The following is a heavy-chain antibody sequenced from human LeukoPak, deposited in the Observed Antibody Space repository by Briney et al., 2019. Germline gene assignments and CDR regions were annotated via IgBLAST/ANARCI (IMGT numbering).Heavy chain of an antibody. CDR2: IRYDGSNK. Sequence: GGSLRLSCAASGFTFSSYGMHWVRQAPGKGLEWVAFIRYDGSNKYYADSVKGRFTISRDTSKNTLYLQMNSLRAEDTAVYYCAKDGPSGYYDSSGYALDYWGQGTLVTVSS. J-gene: IGHJ4*02. CDR3: AKDGPSGYYDSSGYALDY. V-gene: IGHV3-30*02. D-gene: IGHD3-22*01. CDR1: GFTFSSYG.